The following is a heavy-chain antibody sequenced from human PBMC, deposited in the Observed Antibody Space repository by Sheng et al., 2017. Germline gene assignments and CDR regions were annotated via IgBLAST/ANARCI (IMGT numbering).Heavy chain of an antibody. CDR2: IIPIFGTA. J-gene: IGHJ6*03. V-gene: IGHV1-69*05. CDR3: ARDSGVGSNYVYYYYYMDV. CDR1: GGTFSSYA. D-gene: IGHD4-4*01. Sequence: QVQLVQSGAEVKKPGSSVKVSCKASGGTFSSYAISWVRQAPGQGLEWMGGIIPIFGTANYAQKFQGRVTITTDESTSTAYMELSSLRSEDTAVYYCARDSGVGSNYVYYYYYMDVWGKGTTVTVSS.